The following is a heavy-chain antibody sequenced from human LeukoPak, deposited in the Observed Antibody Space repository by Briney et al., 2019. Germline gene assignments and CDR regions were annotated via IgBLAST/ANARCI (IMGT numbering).Heavy chain of an antibody. Sequence: PGGSLRLSCAASGFTFSRYSMNWVRQAPGEGLEWVSSISSSSSYIYYADSVKGRFTISRDNAKNSLYLQMNSLRAEDTAVYYCARDGYYDSIGSGFDPWGQGTLVTVSS. D-gene: IGHD3-22*01. J-gene: IGHJ5*02. CDR2: ISSSSSYI. CDR3: ARDGYYDSIGSGFDP. CDR1: GFTFSRYS. V-gene: IGHV3-21*01.